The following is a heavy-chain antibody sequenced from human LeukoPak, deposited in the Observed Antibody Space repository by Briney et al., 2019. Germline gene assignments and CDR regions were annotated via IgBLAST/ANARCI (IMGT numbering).Heavy chain of an antibody. D-gene: IGHD1-14*01. Sequence: SETLSLTCAVYGGSLSDYYWSWIRQPPGKGLEWIGEINHSGSTNYNPSLKSRVTISVDTSKNQFSLKLSSVTAADTAVYYCARPNPSGILPSYYFDHGGKGPLVTVSS. J-gene: IGHJ4*02. V-gene: IGHV4-34*01. CDR2: INHSGST. CDR1: GGSLSDYY. CDR3: ARPNPSGILPSYYFDH.